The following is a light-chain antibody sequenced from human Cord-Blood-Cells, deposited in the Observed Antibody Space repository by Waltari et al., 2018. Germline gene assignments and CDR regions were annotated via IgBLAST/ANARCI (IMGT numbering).Light chain of an antibody. J-gene: IGKJ2*01. CDR2: AAS. CDR1: QSISSY. CDR3: RQSYSTPYN. V-gene: IGKV1-39*01. Sequence: DIQMTQPPSSLPASVGARVTITCRASQSISSYLNWYQQKPGKAPKLLIYAASSLQSGVPSRFSGSGSGTDFTLTISRLQPEDFATYYCRQSYSTPYNFGQGTKLEIK.